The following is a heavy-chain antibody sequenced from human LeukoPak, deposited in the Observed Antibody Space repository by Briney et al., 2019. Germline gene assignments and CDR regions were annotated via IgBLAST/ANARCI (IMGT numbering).Heavy chain of an antibody. V-gene: IGHV4-61*02. CDR1: GGSISSGSYY. CDR3: ARESHYYGSTGRFDP. D-gene: IGHD3-10*01. Sequence: SETLSLICTVSGGSISSGSYYWRWIRQPAGKGLEWIWRIYTSGSTNYNPSLKSRVTISVDTSKHQFSLKLSSVTAADTAVYYCARESHYYGSTGRFDPWGQGTLVTVSS. J-gene: IGHJ5*02. CDR2: IYTSGST.